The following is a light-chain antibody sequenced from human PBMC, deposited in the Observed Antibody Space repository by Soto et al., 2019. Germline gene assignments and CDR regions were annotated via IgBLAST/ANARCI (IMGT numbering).Light chain of an antibody. Sequence: QSALTQPRSVSGSPGQSVTISCTGTSSDVGGYNYVSWYPQHPGKAPKLMIYDVSKRPSGVPDRFSGSNSGNTASLTISGLQAEDEADYYWCSYAGSYTFGVFGTGTKLTVL. CDR3: CSYAGSYTFGV. CDR1: SSDVGGYNY. J-gene: IGLJ1*01. V-gene: IGLV2-11*01. CDR2: DVS.